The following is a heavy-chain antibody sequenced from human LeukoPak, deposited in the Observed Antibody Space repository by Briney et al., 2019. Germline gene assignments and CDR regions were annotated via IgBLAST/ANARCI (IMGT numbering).Heavy chain of an antibody. CDR3: AKANVVAAMADWLAP. D-gene: IGHD2-15*01. CDR1: GFTVSSNY. J-gene: IGHJ5*02. V-gene: IGHV3-53*01. Sequence: GGSLRLSCAASGFTVSSNYMSWVRQAPGKGLEWVSVIYSGGSTYYADSVKGRFTISRDNSKHTLYLQMNSLRAEDTAVYYCAKANVVAAMADWLAPWGQGTLVTVSS. CDR2: IYSGGST.